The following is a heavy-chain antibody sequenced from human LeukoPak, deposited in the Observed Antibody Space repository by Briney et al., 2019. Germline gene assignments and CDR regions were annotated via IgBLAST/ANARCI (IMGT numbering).Heavy chain of an antibody. CDR2: ISGSGGST. V-gene: IGHV3-23*01. D-gene: IGHD3-10*01. Sequence: GGSLKLSCAASGFTFSSYAMSWVRQAPGKGLEWVSAISGSGGSTYYADCVKGRFTISRDNSKNTLYLQMNTLRAEDTAVYYCVRDGAVVTSGSYPWRYFQYWGLGTLVTVSS. CDR1: GFTFSSYA. J-gene: IGHJ1*01. CDR3: VRDGAVVTSGSYPWRYFQY.